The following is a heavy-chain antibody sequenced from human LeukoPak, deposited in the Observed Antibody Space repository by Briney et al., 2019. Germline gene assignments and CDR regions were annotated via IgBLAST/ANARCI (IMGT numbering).Heavy chain of an antibody. CDR2: ISAYNGNT. CDR3: ARVISDYYDSSVYSHYYYMDV. D-gene: IGHD3-22*01. J-gene: IGHJ6*03. CDR1: GYTFTSYG. V-gene: IGHV1-18*01. Sequence: ASVKVSCKASGYTFTSYGISWVRQAPGQGLEWMGWISAYNGNTNYAQKLQGRVTMTTDTSTSTAYMELRSLRSDDTAVYYCARVISDYYDSSVYSHYYYMDVWGKGTTVTISS.